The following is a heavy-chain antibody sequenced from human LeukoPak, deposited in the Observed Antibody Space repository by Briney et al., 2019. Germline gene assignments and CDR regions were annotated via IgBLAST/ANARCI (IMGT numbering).Heavy chain of an antibody. CDR2: INSDGSST. J-gene: IGHJ6*02. CDR3: ARDCPPGGLSTDPYGMDV. Sequence: LSGGSLRLSCAASGFTFSSYWMHWVRQAPGKGLVWVSRINSDGSSTSYADSVKGRFTISRDNAKNTLYLQMNSLRAEDTAVYYCARDCPPGGLSTDPYGMDVWGQGTTVTVSS. CDR1: GFTFSSYW. V-gene: IGHV3-74*01. D-gene: IGHD1-26*01.